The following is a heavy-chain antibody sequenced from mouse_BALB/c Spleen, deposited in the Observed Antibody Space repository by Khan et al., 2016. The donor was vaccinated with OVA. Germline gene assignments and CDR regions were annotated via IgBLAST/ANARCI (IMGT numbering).Heavy chain of an antibody. V-gene: IGHV1S45*01. CDR1: GYTFTNHH. CDR3: ANPRQLGLMGWFAY. D-gene: IGHD3-2*01. CDR2: INPYNDYT. J-gene: IGHJ3*01. Sequence: VQLKESGAELVRPGASVKISCKAFGYTFTNHHINWVKQRPGQGLDWIGYINPYNDYTNYNQKFKDKATLTVDKSSSTAYMELSSLTSEDSAVYYWANPRQLGLMGWFAYWGQGTLVTVSA.